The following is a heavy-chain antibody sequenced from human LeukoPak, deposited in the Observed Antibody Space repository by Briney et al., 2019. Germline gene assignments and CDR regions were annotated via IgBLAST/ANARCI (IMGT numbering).Heavy chain of an antibody. J-gene: IGHJ4*02. Sequence: SETLSLTCTVSGGSISSYYWSWIRQPPGKGLEWIGYIYTSGSTNYNPSLKSRVTMSVDTSKNQFSLKLSSVTAADTAVYYCARDHGIVVAPYFDYWGQGTLVTVSS. CDR1: GGSISSYY. D-gene: IGHD3-22*01. V-gene: IGHV4-4*08. CDR2: IYTSGST. CDR3: ARDHGIVVAPYFDY.